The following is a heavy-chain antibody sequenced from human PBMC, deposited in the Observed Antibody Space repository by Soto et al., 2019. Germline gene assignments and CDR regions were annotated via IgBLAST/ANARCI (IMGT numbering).Heavy chain of an antibody. V-gene: IGHV3-30*18. D-gene: IGHD6-19*01. J-gene: IGHJ6*02. CDR3: AKDLRSGWPYYYYSGMDV. CDR1: GFTFSSYG. Sequence: LRLSCAASGFTFSSYGMHWVRQAPGKGLEWVAVISYDGSNKYYADSVKGRFTISRDNSKNTLYLQMNSLRAEDTAVYYCAKDLRSGWPYYYYSGMDVWGQGTTVTVSS. CDR2: ISYDGSNK.